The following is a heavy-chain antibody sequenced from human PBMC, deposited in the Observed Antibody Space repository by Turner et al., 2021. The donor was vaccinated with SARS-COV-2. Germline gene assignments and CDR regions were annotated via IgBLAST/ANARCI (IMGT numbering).Heavy chain of an antibody. CDR1: GFTFDEYA. V-gene: IGHV3-9*01. D-gene: IGHD6-19*01. CDR3: AKLAVRSAYYYYGMDV. Sequence: EVQLVESGGGLVQPGRSLRLACAASGFTFDEYAMNCLRQVPGKGLGWVSGIGWKSVTIIYADSVKGRFTISRDNPKNSLYLQMNSLRAEDTALYYSAKLAVRSAYYYYGMDVWGQGTTVTVSS. J-gene: IGHJ6*02. CDR2: IGWKSVTI.